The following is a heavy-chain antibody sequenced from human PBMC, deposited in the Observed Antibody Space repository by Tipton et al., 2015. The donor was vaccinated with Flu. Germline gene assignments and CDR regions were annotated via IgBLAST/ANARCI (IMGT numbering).Heavy chain of an antibody. CDR1: GGSFSGYY. J-gene: IGHJ5*02. CDR3: ARRTFSNYVSEPKNWFDI. D-gene: IGHD4-11*01. CDR2: INHSGST. V-gene: IGHV4-34*01. Sequence: TLSLTCAVYGGSFSGYYWNWIRQPPGKGLEWIGEINHSGSTNYNPSLESRVTLSVDTSKNQFSLRLTSVTAADTAVYFCARRTFSNYVSEPKNWFDIWGQGTLVTVSS.